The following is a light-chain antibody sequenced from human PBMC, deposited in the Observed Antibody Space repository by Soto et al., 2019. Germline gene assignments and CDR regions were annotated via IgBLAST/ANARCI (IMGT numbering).Light chain of an antibody. Sequence: QSALTQPASVSGSPGQSITISCSGTSSDVGGYKYVSWYQLHPGKAPKLMIYEVSNRPSGLSNRYSASKSGNTASLTISGLQAEDESDYYCFSYTRSTAYVFGTGTKLTVL. CDR2: EVS. J-gene: IGLJ1*01. CDR1: SSDVGGYKY. CDR3: FSYTRSTAYV. V-gene: IGLV2-14*01.